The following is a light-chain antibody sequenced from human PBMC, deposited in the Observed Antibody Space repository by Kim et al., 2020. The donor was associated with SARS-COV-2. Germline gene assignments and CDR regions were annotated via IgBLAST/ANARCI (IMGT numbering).Light chain of an antibody. CDR3: QAWDSNTAWV. V-gene: IGLV3-1*01. J-gene: IGLJ3*02. Sequence: VSPGQTANIACSGDKLGDKYVCWYQQRPGQPPVLVLYQDAKRPPGIPERFSGSNSGNTATLTISETQVMDEADYYCQAWDSNTAWVFGGGTKLTVL. CDR2: QDA. CDR1: KLGDKY.